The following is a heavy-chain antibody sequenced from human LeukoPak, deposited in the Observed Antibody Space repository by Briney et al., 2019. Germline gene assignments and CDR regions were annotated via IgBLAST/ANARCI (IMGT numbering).Heavy chain of an antibody. V-gene: IGHV4-39*01. CDR3: ARRPNWFFDY. D-gene: IGHD3-9*01. Sequence: PSETLSLTCTVSGGSISSGNYYWGWVRQPPGKGLELIGSSYYSGSTYYNPSLKSRLTISVDTSKNQFSLKLTSVTAADTAVYYCARRPNWFFDYWGQGTLVTVSS. CDR1: GGSISSGNYY. J-gene: IGHJ4*02. CDR2: SYYSGST.